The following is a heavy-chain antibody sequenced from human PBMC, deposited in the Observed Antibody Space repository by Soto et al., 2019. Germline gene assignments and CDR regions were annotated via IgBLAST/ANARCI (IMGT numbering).Heavy chain of an antibody. Sequence: EASVKVSCKASGGTFSSYAISWVRQAPGQGLEWMGGIIPIFGTANYAQKFQGRVTITADESTSTAYMELSSLRSEDTAVYYCARGPPRDDRSPYDAFDIWGQGTMVTVSS. J-gene: IGHJ3*02. V-gene: IGHV1-69*13. CDR3: ARGPPRDDRSPYDAFDI. CDR1: GGTFSSYA. CDR2: IIPIFGTA.